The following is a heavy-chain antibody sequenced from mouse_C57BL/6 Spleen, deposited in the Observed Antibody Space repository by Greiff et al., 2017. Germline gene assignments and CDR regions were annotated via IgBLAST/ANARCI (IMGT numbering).Heavy chain of an antibody. CDR3: ARHPQSYYSNYEDAMDY. D-gene: IGHD2-5*01. CDR2: ISGGGGNT. CDR1: GFTFSSYT. Sequence: EVKLVESGGGLVKPGGSLKLSCAASGFTFSSYTMSWVRQTPEKRLEWVATISGGGGNTYYPDSVKGRFTISRDHAKNTLYLQMSSLRSEDTALYYCARHPQSYYSNYEDAMDYWGQGTSVTVSS. J-gene: IGHJ4*01. V-gene: IGHV5-9*01.